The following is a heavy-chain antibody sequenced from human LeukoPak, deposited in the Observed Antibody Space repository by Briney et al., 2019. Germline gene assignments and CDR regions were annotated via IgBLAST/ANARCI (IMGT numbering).Heavy chain of an antibody. CDR3: ARDKYDFWSGYFPDY. D-gene: IGHD3-3*01. CDR1: GFTVSSYS. CDR2: ISSSSSYI. V-gene: IGHV3-21*01. J-gene: IGHJ4*02. Sequence: GGSLRLSCAASGFTVSSYSMNWVRQAPGKGLEWVSSISSSSSYIYYADSVKGRFTISRDNAKNSLYLQMNSLRAEDTAVYYCARDKYDFWSGYFPDYWGQGTLVTVSS.